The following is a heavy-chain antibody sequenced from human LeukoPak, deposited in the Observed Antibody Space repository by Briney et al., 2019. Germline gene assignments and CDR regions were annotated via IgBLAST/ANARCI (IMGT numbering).Heavy chain of an antibody. J-gene: IGHJ6*02. CDR1: GFTFSSYS. Sequence: GGSLRLSCAASGFTFSSYSMNWVRQAPGKGLEWVAVISYDGSNKYYADSVKGRFTISRDNSKNTLYLQMNSLRAEDTAVYYCARDRSGWYGAYYYGMDVWGQGITVTVSS. CDR2: ISYDGSNK. D-gene: IGHD6-19*01. V-gene: IGHV3-30*03. CDR3: ARDRSGWYGAYYYGMDV.